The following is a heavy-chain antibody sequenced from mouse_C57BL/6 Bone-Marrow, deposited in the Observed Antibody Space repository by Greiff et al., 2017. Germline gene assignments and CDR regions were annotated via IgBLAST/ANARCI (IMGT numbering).Heavy chain of an antibody. CDR2: ISYDGSN. V-gene: IGHV3-6*01. CDR1: GYSITSGYY. Sequence: DVKLQESGPGLVKPSQSLSLTCSVTGYSITSGYYWNWIRQFPGNKLEWMGYISYDGSNNYNPSLKNRISITRDTSKNQFFLKLNSVTTEDTATYYCAREDDGYYYFDYWGQGTTLTVSS. CDR3: AREDDGYYYFDY. D-gene: IGHD2-3*01. J-gene: IGHJ2*01.